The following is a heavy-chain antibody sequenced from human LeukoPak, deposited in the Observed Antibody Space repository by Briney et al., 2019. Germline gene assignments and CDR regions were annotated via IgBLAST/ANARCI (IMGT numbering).Heavy chain of an antibody. Sequence: GASVKVSCKASGYTFTSYDINWVRQATGQGLEWMGWMNPNSGNTGYAQKFQGRVTVTRNTSISTAYMELSSLRSEDTSVHYCARVAAAGIDWYYFDYWGQGTLVTVSS. J-gene: IGHJ4*02. D-gene: IGHD6-13*01. V-gene: IGHV1-8*01. CDR1: GYTFTSYD. CDR2: MNPNSGNT. CDR3: ARVAAAGIDWYYFDY.